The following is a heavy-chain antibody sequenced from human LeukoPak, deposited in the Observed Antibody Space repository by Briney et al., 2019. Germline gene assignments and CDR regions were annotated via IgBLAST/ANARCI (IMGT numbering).Heavy chain of an antibody. CDR2: INAGNGNT. CDR3: ARGTWIQLWLVPDY. V-gene: IGHV1-3*01. J-gene: IGHJ4*02. CDR1: GYTFTSYA. Sequence: ASVNVSCKASGYTFTSYAMHWVRQAPGQRLEWMGWINAGNGNTKYSQKFQGRVTITRDTSASTAYMELSSLRSEDTAVYYCARGTWIQLWLVPDYWGQGTLVTVSS. D-gene: IGHD5-18*01.